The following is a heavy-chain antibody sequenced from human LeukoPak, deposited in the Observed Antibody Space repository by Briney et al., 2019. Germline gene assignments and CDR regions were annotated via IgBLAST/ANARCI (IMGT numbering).Heavy chain of an antibody. CDR2: ISGSGGST. Sequence: GGSLRLSCAASGFTFSSYAMSWVRQASGKGLEWVSAISGSGGSTYYADSVKGRFTISRDNSKNTLYLQMNSLRAEDTAVYYCAKDRGSYYVNWYFDLWGRGTLVTVSS. D-gene: IGHD1-26*01. V-gene: IGHV3-23*01. CDR3: AKDRGSYYVNWYFDL. CDR1: GFTFSSYA. J-gene: IGHJ2*01.